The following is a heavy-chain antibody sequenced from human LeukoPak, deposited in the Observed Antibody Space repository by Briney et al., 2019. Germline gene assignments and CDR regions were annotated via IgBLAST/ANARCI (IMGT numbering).Heavy chain of an antibody. V-gene: IGHV4-61*01. CDR1: GGSVSRGSYY. Sequence: PSETLSLTCTVSGGSVSRGSYYWSWTRQPPGKGLEWIGYIHHSGTTNYSPSLKSRVTISVDMSKNQFFLNLTSVTAADTAVYYCARGRLGATYWGQGTLVGVSS. CDR2: IHHSGTT. CDR3: ARGRLGATY. J-gene: IGHJ4*02. D-gene: IGHD1-26*01.